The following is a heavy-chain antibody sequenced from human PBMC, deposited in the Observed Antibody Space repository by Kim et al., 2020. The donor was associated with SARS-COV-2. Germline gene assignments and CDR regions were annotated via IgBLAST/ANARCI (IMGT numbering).Heavy chain of an antibody. D-gene: IGHD3-22*01. CDR1: GFTFSSYA. Sequence: GGSLRLSCAASGFTFSSYAMHWVRQAPGKGLEWVAVISYDGSNKYYADSVKGRFTISRDNSKNTLYLQMNSLRAEDTAVYYCAIVTTEWFGGLFDGITMIVVAHRLGYWGQGNLVTVSS. CDR2: ISYDGSNK. J-gene: IGHJ4*02. V-gene: IGHV3-30*04. CDR3: AIVTTEWFGGLFDGITMIVVAHRLGY.